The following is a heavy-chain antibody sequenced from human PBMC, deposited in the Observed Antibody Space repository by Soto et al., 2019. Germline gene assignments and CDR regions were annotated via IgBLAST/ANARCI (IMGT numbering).Heavy chain of an antibody. CDR1: GGSLKSGSYS. D-gene: IGHD3-3*01. CDR2: VYPTGRT. Sequence: SETLSLTCTVSGGSLKSGSYSWSWLRQPPGKGLEWIGYVYPTGRTSYNPSLKSRVSISMDTSKNKFSLNLDSVTVADTALYFCARDFAYFDSWGQGTLVTVSS. V-gene: IGHV4-61*01. J-gene: IGHJ4*02. CDR3: ARDFAYFDS.